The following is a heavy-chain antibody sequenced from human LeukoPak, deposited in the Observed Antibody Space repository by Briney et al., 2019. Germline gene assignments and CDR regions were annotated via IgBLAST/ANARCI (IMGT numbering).Heavy chain of an antibody. CDR3: AKCSGRNFYPSLDY. J-gene: IGHJ4*02. D-gene: IGHD2-15*01. CDR2: ITSSSSYI. CDR1: GFTFSTYG. Sequence: GGSLRLSCAASGFTFSTYGMNWVRQAPGKGLEWVSAITSSSSYIYYADTVKGRFTISRDNAKNSLYLQMNSLRAEDTAVYYCAKCSGRNFYPSLDYWGQGTLVTVSS. V-gene: IGHV3-21*01.